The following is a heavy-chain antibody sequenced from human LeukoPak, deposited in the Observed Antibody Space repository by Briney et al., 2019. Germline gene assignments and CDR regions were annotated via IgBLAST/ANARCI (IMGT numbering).Heavy chain of an antibody. Sequence: GGSLRLSCAASGFTFSSYGMHWVRQAPGKGLEWVAVISYDGSNKYYADSVKGRFTISRDNSKNTLYLQMNSLRAEDTAVYYCAKGGHCSSTSCYMYFDYWGQGTLVTVSS. V-gene: IGHV3-30*18. D-gene: IGHD2-2*02. CDR3: AKGGHCSSTSCYMYFDY. CDR2: ISYDGSNK. CDR1: GFTFSSYG. J-gene: IGHJ4*02.